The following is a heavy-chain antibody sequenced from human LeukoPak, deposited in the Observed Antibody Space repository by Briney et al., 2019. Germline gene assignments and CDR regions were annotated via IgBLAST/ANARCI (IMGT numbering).Heavy chain of an antibody. CDR1: GGSITNNNFY. D-gene: IGHD3-9*01. V-gene: IGHV4-30-4*01. Sequence: SQTLSLACTVSGGSITNNNFYWSWIRQPPGKGLEWIGYIYYSGSTYYNPSLKSRVTISVDTSKNQFSLKLSSVTAVDTAVYYCARDPGDTIFRTWGQGTLVTVSS. CDR2: IYYSGST. CDR3: ARDPGDTIFRT. J-gene: IGHJ5*02.